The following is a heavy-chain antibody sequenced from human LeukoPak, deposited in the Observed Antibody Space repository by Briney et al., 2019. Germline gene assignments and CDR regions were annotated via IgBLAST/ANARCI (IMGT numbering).Heavy chain of an antibody. D-gene: IGHD6-19*01. J-gene: IGHJ4*02. CDR2: IHHSGST. CDR1: AGSFTGYY. Sequence: SETLSLTSAVYAGSFTGYYWSWIRQPPGKGLEWIGEIHHSGSTTYNPSLKSRVTISGDTPKTQFSLKLSSVTAADTAVYYCAGIRQWLVPNYFDYWGQGTLVTVSS. CDR3: AGIRQWLVPNYFDY. V-gene: IGHV4-34*01.